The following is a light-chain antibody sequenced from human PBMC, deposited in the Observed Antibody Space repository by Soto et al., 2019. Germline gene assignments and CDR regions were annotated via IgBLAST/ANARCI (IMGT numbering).Light chain of an antibody. Sequence: EKVMNKSPAALSVSPGERATLTPTASQSLSSNLAWYQQKPGQAPRLLVYGASTRATGTPDRFSGSGSGADFTLTISSLQSEDLAVYYCQQYNDWPQGTFGEGTKVDIK. CDR1: QSLSSN. CDR2: GAS. J-gene: IGKJ1*01. V-gene: IGKV3D-15*01. CDR3: QQYNDWPQGT.